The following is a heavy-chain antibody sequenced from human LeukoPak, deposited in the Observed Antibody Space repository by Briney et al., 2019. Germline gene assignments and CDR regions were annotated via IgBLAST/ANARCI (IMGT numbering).Heavy chain of an antibody. CDR1: GFTFSSYA. CDR3: AKVGSYGPYRYYFVE. V-gene: IGHV3-23*01. CDR2: ISSSGGST. D-gene: IGHD5-18*01. J-gene: IGHJ4*02. Sequence: GGSLRLSCAASGFTFSSYALSWVRQAPGKGLEWVSAISSSGGSTYYADSVKGRFTISRDNSKNTLYLQMNSLRADDTAVYYCAKVGSYGPYRYYFVEWRGGTMVSVCS.